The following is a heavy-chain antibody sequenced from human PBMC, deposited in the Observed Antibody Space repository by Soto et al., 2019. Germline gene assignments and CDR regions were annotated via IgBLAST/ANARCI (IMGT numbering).Heavy chain of an antibody. V-gene: IGHV3-53*01. CDR2: IYSGGYT. D-gene: IGHD3-10*01. Sequence: PGGSLRLSCAASGFIVNSNYMSWVRQVPGKRLEWVSVIYSGGYTHYADSVQGRFTISRDNAKNSLYLQMDSLRDEDTAVYYCARDLYYYGSGSGYFDYWGQGTLVTVSS. CDR1: GFIVNSNY. J-gene: IGHJ4*02. CDR3: ARDLYYYGSGSGYFDY.